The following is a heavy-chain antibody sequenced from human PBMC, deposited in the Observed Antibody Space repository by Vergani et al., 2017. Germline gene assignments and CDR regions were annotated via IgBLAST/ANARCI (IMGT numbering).Heavy chain of an antibody. CDR2: ISSSGNTI. D-gene: IGHD5-24*01. CDR3: ARDHRDYNNYPGTFDI. CDR1: GFTFSSYS. Sequence: EVQLVESGGGLVQPGGSLRLSCAASGFTFSSYSMNWVRQAPGKGLEWVSYISSSGNTIEYADSVKGRFSISRDNAKSSLFLQMDSLRAEDTAVYYCARDHRDYNNYPGTFDIWGQGSMVTVSS. V-gene: IGHV3-48*01. J-gene: IGHJ3*02.